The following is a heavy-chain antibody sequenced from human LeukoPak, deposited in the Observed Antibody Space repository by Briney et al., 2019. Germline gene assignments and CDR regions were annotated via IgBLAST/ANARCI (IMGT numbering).Heavy chain of an antibody. CDR1: GFTFDDYG. J-gene: IGHJ4*02. Sequence: GGSLRLSCAASGFTFDDYGMNGVRQAPGKGLEWVSSINWNGGITGYADSVKGRFTISRDNSKNTLYLQMNSLRAADTAVYYCAKDPTHYRVWDDYDSTVLSHWGQGTLVTVSS. D-gene: IGHD3-22*01. V-gene: IGHV3-20*04. CDR2: INWNGGIT. CDR3: AKDPTHYRVWDDYDSTVLSH.